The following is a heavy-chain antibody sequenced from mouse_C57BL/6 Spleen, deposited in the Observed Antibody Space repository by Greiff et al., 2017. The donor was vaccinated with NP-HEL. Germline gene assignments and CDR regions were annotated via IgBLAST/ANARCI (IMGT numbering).Heavy chain of an antibody. CDR3: TTGAAQATLFAY. J-gene: IGHJ3*01. V-gene: IGHV14-4*01. CDR1: GFNIKDDY. CDR2: IDPENGDT. D-gene: IGHD3-2*02. Sequence: VQLQQSGAELVRPGASVKLSCTASGFNIKDDYMHWVKQRPEQGLEWIGWIDPENGDTEYASKFQGKATITADTSSNTAYLQLSSLTSEDTAVYYCTTGAAQATLFAYWGQGTLVTVSA.